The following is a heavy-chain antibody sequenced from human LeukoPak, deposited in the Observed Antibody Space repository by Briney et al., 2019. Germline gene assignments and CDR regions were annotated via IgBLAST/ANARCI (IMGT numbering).Heavy chain of an antibody. Sequence: QPGGSLRLSCAASGFTFTSFGMHWVRQPPGKGLEWVAVISYDGSQKYYADSVKGRFTISRDNSKNTLYLQMNSLRAEDTAVYYCARSIGAAYFDNWGQGTLVTVSS. CDR2: ISYDGSQK. CDR1: GFTFTSFG. V-gene: IGHV3-30*03. CDR3: ARSIGAAYFDN. D-gene: IGHD6-13*01. J-gene: IGHJ4*02.